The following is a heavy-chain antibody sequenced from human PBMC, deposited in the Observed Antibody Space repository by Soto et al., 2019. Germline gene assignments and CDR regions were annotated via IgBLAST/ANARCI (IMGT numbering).Heavy chain of an antibody. D-gene: IGHD1-26*01. CDR3: ARDSGGFYYYYGLDV. CDR1: GGAIRSSY. J-gene: IGHJ6*02. V-gene: IGHV4-59*01. CDR2: IYYSGST. Sequence: PSETLSLTCTVGGGAIRSSYWSWILQPPGKGLEWIGYIYYSGSTNYNPSLKSRVTISVDTSKNQFSLKLSSVTAADTAVYYCARDSGGFYYYYGLDVSRQGTTVTVSS.